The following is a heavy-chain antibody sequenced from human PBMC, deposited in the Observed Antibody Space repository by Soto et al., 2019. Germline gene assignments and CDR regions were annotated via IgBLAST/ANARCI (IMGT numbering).Heavy chain of an antibody. CDR3: ARTPHFGSGRDRCELDY. J-gene: IGHJ4*02. V-gene: IGHV2-70*13. D-gene: IGHD3-10*01. Sequence: SGPTLVNPTQTLTLTCTFSGFSLSMSGMCVSWIRQPPGKALEWLALIDWDDNKYYRTSLKTRLTISKDTSENQVVLTMTNMDPVDTATYYCARTPHFGSGRDRCELDYWGQGTLVTVSS. CDR2: IDWDDNK. CDR1: GFSLSMSGMC.